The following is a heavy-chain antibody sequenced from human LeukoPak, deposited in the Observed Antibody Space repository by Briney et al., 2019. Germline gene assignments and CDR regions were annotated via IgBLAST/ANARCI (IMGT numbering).Heavy chain of an antibody. V-gene: IGHV5-51*01. Sequence: GESLKISCKASGYKYTNNWIAWVRQKPGKGLEWMGIVFPGDSDTRYSPSFQGQVTISVDKSISTAFLQWSSLKASDTAIYYCARHIGPDVRKGGFSFWGQGALISVSS. CDR1: GYKYTNNW. CDR3: ARHIGPDVRKGGFSF. D-gene: IGHD2-15*01. CDR2: VFPGDSDT. J-gene: IGHJ4*02.